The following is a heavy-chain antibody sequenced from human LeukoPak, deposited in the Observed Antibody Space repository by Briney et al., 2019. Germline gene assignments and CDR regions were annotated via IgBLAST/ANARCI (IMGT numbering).Heavy chain of an antibody. J-gene: IGHJ4*02. V-gene: IGHV3-48*03. CDR1: EFSVGSNY. CDR2: ISTSGSTI. Sequence: AGGSLRLSCAASEFSVGSNYMTWVRQAPGKGLEWVSYISTSGSTIYHADSVKGRFTISRDNAKNSLYLQMNSLRAEDTAVYYCARDPPGYRIRHIDYWGQGTLVTVSS. D-gene: IGHD1-14*01. CDR3: ARDPPGYRIRHIDY.